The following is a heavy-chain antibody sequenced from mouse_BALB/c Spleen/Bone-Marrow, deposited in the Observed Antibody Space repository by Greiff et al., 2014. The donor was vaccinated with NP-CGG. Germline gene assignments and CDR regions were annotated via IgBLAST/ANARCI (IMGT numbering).Heavy chain of an antibody. Sequence: EVQLQQSGPELVKPGASVKMSCKAPGYTFTSYVMHWVKQKPGQGLEWIGYINPYNDGTKYNEKFKGKATLTSDKSSSTAYMELSSLTSEDSAVYYCARTYYYGSNLFAYWGQGTLVTVSA. D-gene: IGHD1-1*01. CDR3: ARTYYYGSNLFAY. CDR2: INPYNDGT. CDR1: GYTFTSYV. V-gene: IGHV1-14*01. J-gene: IGHJ3*01.